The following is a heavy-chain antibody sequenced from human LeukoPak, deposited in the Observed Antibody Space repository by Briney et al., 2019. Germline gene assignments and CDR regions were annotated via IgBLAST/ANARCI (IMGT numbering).Heavy chain of an antibody. CDR3: ARSYYYMDV. CDR2: ISVSSNTI. V-gene: IGHV3-48*01. Sequence: GGSLRLSCAASGFTFSSYSMNWVRQAPGKGLEWVSYISVSSNTIYYADSVKGRFTISRDNAKNSLYLQMNSLRAKDTAVYYCARSYYYMDVWGKGTTVTVSS. CDR1: GFTFSSYS. J-gene: IGHJ6*03.